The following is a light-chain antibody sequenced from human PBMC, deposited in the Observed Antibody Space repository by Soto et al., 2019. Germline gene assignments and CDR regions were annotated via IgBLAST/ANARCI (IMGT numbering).Light chain of an antibody. CDR3: QKYDTAPPWE. CDR2: AAS. J-gene: IGKJ1*01. CDR1: QGISNY. V-gene: IGKV1-27*01. Sequence: DIQMTQSPSSLSSSVGDRVTITCRASQGISNYLAWHQQKPGKVPKLLIYAASTLQSGGPSRFSGSGSGTDFTLTISSLQPEDVATYYCQKYDTAPPWEFGQGTKVEIK.